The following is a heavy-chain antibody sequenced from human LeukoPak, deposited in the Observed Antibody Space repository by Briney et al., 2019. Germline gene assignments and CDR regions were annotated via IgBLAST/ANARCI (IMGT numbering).Heavy chain of an antibody. CDR2: IYYSGST. J-gene: IGHJ4*02. D-gene: IGHD1-26*01. V-gene: IGHV4-39*07. CDR3: ARVRGSYYDY. CDR1: GGSISSSSYY. Sequence: SETLSLTCTVSGGSISSSSYYWGWIRQPPGKGLEWIGSIYYSGSTYYNPSLKSRVTISVDTSKNRFSLKLSSVTAADTAVYYCARVRGSYYDYWGQGTLVTVSS.